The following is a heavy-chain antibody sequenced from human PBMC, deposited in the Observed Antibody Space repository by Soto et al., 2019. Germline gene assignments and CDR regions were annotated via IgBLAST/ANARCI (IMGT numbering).Heavy chain of an antibody. CDR2: ISGSGGST. J-gene: IGHJ4*02. V-gene: IGHV3-23*01. CDR1: GVTCSSYA. CDR3: AKGGVVVITPIDY. Sequence: EVQLLESGGGLVQPGGSLRRSCAASGVTCSSYAMSWVRQAPGKGLEWVSAISGSGGSTYYADSVKGRFTISRDNSKNTLYLQMNSLRAEDTAVYYCAKGGVVVITPIDYWGQGTLVTVSS. D-gene: IGHD3-22*01.